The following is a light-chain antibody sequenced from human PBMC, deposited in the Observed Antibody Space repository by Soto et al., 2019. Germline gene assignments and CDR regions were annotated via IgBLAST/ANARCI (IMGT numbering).Light chain of an antibody. CDR3: QQYYSYPLT. V-gene: IGKV1-8*01. CDR1: QSVSSSY. Sequence: TQSPGTLSLSPGERATLSFSASQSVSSSYLAWYQHKPGKAPKLLIYAASTLQSGVPSRFSGSGSGTDFTLTISCLQSEDFATYYCQQYYSYPLTFGGGTKVDIK. CDR2: AAS. J-gene: IGKJ4*01.